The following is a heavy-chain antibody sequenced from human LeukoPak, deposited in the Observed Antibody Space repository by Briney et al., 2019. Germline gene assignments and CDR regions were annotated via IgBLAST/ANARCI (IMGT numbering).Heavy chain of an antibody. J-gene: IGHJ4*02. CDR3: ASGGSGSYLLYFDY. Sequence: PRGSLRLSCAASGFAFSTYSLSWVRQAPGKGLEWVSSISYTSNYIYYADSVKGRFTISRDNAKTSLYLQMNSLRAEDTAVYYCASGGSGSYLLYFDYWGQGTLVTVSS. D-gene: IGHD1-26*01. CDR2: ISYTSNYI. CDR1: GFAFSTYS. V-gene: IGHV3-21*01.